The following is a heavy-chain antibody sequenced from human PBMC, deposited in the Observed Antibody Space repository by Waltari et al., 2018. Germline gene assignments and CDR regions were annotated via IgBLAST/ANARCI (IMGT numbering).Heavy chain of an antibody. Sequence: QVQLVESGGGVVQPGGSLRLSCAASGFTFSSYGMHWVRQAPGKGLEWVAFIRYDGSNKEYAASVKGVFTSSRDNSKNTLYLQMNSLRAEDTAVYYCAKGYGYYYYYYMDVWGKGTTVTVSS. CDR2: IRYDGSNK. CDR3: AKGYGYYYYYYMDV. V-gene: IGHV3-30*02. J-gene: IGHJ6*03. D-gene: IGHD5-18*01. CDR1: GFTFSSYG.